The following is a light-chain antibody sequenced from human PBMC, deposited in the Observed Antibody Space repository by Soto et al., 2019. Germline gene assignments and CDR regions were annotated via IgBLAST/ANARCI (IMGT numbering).Light chain of an antibody. Sequence: DIVMTQSPDSLAVSLGERATINCKSSQSVLYSSNNKNYLAWYQQKPGQPPKLLIYWASTRESGVPDRFSGSGSGTDFTHTNSSLQAEDVAVYSCQQYYSTPSTFGQGTKLEIK. CDR1: QSVLYSSNNKNY. J-gene: IGKJ2*01. V-gene: IGKV4-1*01. CDR2: WAS. CDR3: QQYYSTPST.